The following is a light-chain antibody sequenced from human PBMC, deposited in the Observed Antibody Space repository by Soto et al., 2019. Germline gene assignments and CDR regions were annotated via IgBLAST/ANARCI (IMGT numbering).Light chain of an antibody. V-gene: IGKV3-20*01. CDR2: GAS. Sequence: EIVLTQSPGTLSLSPGERATLSCRASQSVSRSYLAWYQQKPGQAPRLLVYGASIRATGIPDRFSGSGSGTDFNLTINKVEPEDFAVYYCQQYGDSPPWTFGQGTKVEIK. J-gene: IGKJ1*01. CDR1: QSVSRSY. CDR3: QQYGDSPPWT.